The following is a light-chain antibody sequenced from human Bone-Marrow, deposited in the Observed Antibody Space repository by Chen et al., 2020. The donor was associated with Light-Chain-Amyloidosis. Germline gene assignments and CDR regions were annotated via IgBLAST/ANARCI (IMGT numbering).Light chain of an antibody. Sequence: DIVMTQSPDSLAVSLGERATINCKSSQSVLASSNNKNYLVWYQQKTGQPPKLLIYWASTRESGVPDRFSGSGSGTDFTLTISRLQAEDVAVYYCQQYYTIPPTFGGGTKVEIK. CDR1: QSVLASSNNKNY. J-gene: IGKJ4*01. CDR3: QQYYTIPPT. CDR2: WAS. V-gene: IGKV4-1*01.